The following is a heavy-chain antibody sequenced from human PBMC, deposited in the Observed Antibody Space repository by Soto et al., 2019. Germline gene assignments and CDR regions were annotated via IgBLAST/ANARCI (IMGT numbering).Heavy chain of an antibody. CDR3: ARGPHCSGGSCYSISYYYYYGMDV. CDR1: GGSFSGYY. V-gene: IGHV4-34*01. Sequence: SETLSLTCAVYGGSFSGYYWSWIRQPPGKGLEWIGEINHSGSTNYNPSLKSRVTISVDTSKNQFSLKLSSVTAADTAVYYCARGPHCSGGSCYSISYYYYYGMDVWGQGTTVTVSS. CDR2: INHSGST. J-gene: IGHJ6*02. D-gene: IGHD2-15*01.